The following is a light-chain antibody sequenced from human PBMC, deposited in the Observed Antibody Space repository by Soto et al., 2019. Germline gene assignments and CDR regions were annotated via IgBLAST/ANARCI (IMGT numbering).Light chain of an antibody. CDR1: SSDVGGYNY. V-gene: IGLV2-14*01. CDR2: EVS. CDR3: ISYTSSSTLV. J-gene: IGLJ1*01. Sequence: QSALTQPASVSASPGQSITISCTGTSSDVGGYNYVSWYQQHPGKAPKLMIYEVSNRPSGVSNRFSGSKSGNTASLTISGLQAEDEADYYCISYTSSSTLVFGTGTKVTVL.